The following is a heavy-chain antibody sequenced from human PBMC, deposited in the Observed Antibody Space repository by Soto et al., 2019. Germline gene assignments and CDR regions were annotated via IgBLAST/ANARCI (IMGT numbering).Heavy chain of an antibody. D-gene: IGHD5-18*01. CDR2: ISYGGGT. J-gene: IGHJ4*02. V-gene: IGHV4-31*01. CDR3: SRGILV. Sequence: QVQLKESGPGLVKPSQTLSLTCTVSGGSINSGGYCWSWIRQHPGKGLDWIGCISYGGGTSYNPSLKSQVTMTVDTSKDQVSLKLTCVTAADRAVYYCSRGILVWGEGALSAVSS. CDR1: GGSINSGGYC.